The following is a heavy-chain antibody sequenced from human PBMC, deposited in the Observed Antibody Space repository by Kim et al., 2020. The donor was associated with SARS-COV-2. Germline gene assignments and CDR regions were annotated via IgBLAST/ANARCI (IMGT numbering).Heavy chain of an antibody. D-gene: IGHD3-3*01. Sequence: SETLSLTCAVYGGSFSGYYWSWIRQPPGKGLEWIGEINHSGSTNYNPSLKSRVTISVDTSKNQFSLKLSSVTAADTAVYYCARGEDYDFWSGYYPPTGYYFDYWGQGTLVTVSS. CDR2: INHSGST. CDR3: ARGEDYDFWSGYYPPTGYYFDY. CDR1: GGSFSGYY. V-gene: IGHV4-34*01. J-gene: IGHJ4*02.